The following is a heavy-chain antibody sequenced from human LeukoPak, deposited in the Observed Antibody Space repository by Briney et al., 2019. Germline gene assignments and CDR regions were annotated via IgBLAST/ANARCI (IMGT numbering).Heavy chain of an antibody. J-gene: IGHJ4*02. Sequence: HPGGSLRLSCAASGFTFSGSAMHWVRQASGKGLEWVGRIRSKANSYATAYAASVKGRFTISRDDSKNTAYLQMNSLKTEDTAVYYCTTLWFGESQLHWGQGTLVTVSS. V-gene: IGHV3-73*01. CDR3: TTLWFGESQLH. CDR1: GFTFSGSA. CDR2: IRSKANSYAT. D-gene: IGHD3-10*01.